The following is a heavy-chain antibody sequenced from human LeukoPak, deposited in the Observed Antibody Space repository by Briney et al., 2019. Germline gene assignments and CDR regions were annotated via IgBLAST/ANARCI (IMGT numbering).Heavy chain of an antibody. CDR3: VKELGPFTGFDN. V-gene: IGHV3-33*06. J-gene: IGHJ4*02. CDR2: IWSNGRNK. D-gene: IGHD3-16*01. Sequence: GGSLRLSCAPSEFTFSRHGMHWVRQAPGKGLEWVAVIWSNGRNKYYADSVKGRFTISRDNSKNTLDLQMNSLGADDTAVYYCVKELGPFTGFDNWGQGTLVTVSS. CDR1: EFTFSRHG.